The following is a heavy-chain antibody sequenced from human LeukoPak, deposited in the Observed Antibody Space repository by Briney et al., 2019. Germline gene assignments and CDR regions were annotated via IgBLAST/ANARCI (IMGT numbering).Heavy chain of an antibody. D-gene: IGHD6-19*01. J-gene: IGHJ4*02. CDR1: GYSLSNYW. CDR2: IYLSDSTT. Sequence: GESLKISCKGSGYSLSNYWMGWVRQMPGKSLEWMGIIYLSDSTTKYSPSFQGQVTISADESITTAYLQWSSLKASDTAIYYCATTSNGWYRWDYWGRGTLVTVSS. V-gene: IGHV5-51*01. CDR3: ATTSNGWYRWDY.